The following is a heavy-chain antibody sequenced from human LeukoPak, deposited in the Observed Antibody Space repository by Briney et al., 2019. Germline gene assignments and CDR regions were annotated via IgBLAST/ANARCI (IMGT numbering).Heavy chain of an antibody. J-gene: IGHJ6*03. CDR1: GDSISSGSYY. CDR3: ARVQIGLVPDRYYYYYYMDV. D-gene: IGHD6-19*01. V-gene: IGHV4-61*10. Sequence: PSETLSLTCTVSGDSISSGSYYWSWIRQPAGKGLEWIGYIYYSGSTNYNPSLKSRVTISVDTSKNQFSLKLSSVTAADTAVYYCARVQIGLVPDRYYYYYYMDVWGKGTTVTISS. CDR2: IYYSGST.